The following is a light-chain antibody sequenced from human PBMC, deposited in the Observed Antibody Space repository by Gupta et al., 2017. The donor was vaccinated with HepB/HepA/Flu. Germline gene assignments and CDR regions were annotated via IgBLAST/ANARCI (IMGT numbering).Light chain of an antibody. CDR3: SSYTSTSTLV. J-gene: IGLJ3*02. V-gene: IGLV2-14*01. Sequence: QSALTQPASVSGSPGQSITISCTGTSSDIGGYNYVSWYQQHPGKAPQLMIYDVTNRPSGVSNRFSGSRSGNTASLTISGLQVEDEADYYCSSYTSTSTLVFGGGTKVTV. CDR1: SSDIGGYNY. CDR2: DVT.